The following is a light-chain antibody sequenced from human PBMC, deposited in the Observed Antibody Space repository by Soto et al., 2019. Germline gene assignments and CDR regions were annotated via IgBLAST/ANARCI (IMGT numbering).Light chain of an antibody. J-gene: IGLJ1*01. Sequence: QSALTQPASVSGSPGQSITISCTGTNSDLGAYDYVSWYQQHPGKAPRLLIYEVFNRPSGVSDRFSGSKSANTASLTISGLQADDEADYYCSSYTASSAPVFGPGTKVTVL. CDR2: EVF. V-gene: IGLV2-14*01. CDR1: NSDLGAYDY. CDR3: SSYTASSAPV.